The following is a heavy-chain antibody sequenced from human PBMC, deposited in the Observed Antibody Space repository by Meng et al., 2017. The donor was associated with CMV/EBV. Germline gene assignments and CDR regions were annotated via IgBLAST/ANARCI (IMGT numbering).Heavy chain of an antibody. Sequence: GSLRLSCTVSGGSISSSSYYWGWIRQPPGKGLEWIGSIYYSGSTYYNPSLKSRVTISVDTSKSQFSLKLSSVTAADTAVYYCARWLRGMDVWGQGTTVTVSS. J-gene: IGHJ6*02. CDR1: GGSISSSSYY. CDR3: ARWLRGMDV. D-gene: IGHD5-18*01. CDR2: IYYSGST. V-gene: IGHV4-39*07.